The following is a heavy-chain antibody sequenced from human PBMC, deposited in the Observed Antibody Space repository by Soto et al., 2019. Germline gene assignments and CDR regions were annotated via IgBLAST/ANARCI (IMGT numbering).Heavy chain of an antibody. Sequence: QVQLVQSGAEVKKPGSSVKVSCKVSGGTFSNYAIDWVRLAPGHGLEWMGGIVPIFGTTYYTQKFQGRATIIADDSTTTAYLEMSSLRSEDTAIYYCARVEAVAGLYNYHGLDVWRQGTAVTVSS. CDR3: ARVEAVAGLYNYHGLDV. J-gene: IGHJ6*02. CDR2: IVPIFGTT. V-gene: IGHV1-69*12. D-gene: IGHD6-19*01. CDR1: GGTFSNYA.